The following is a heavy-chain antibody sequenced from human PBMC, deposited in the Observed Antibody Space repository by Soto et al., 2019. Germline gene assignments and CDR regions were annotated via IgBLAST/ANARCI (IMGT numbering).Heavy chain of an antibody. CDR3: AHNYKRAAGPSVDWYFDL. CDR1: GFSLSTSGVG. J-gene: IGHJ2*01. CDR2: IYWDDDK. V-gene: IGHV2-5*02. D-gene: IGHD6-13*01. Sequence: SGPTLVKPTQTLTLTCTFSGFSLSTSGVGVGWIRQPPGKALEWLALIYWDDDKRYSPSLKSRLTITKDTSKNQVVLTMTNMDPVDTATYYCAHNYKRAAGPSVDWYFDLWGRGTLVTVSS.